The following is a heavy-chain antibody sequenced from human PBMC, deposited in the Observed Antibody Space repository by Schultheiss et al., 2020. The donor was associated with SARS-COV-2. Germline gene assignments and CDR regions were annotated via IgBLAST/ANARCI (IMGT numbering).Heavy chain of an antibody. J-gene: IGHJ4*02. Sequence: GGSLRLSCAASGFPFTSYGMHWVRQAPGKGLEWVSSISSSSGFIYYADSVKGRFTISRDNAKNSLYLQMNSLRAEDTAVYYCAKDYKKGIYGDGSIDYWGQGTLVTVSS. CDR1: GFPFTSYG. CDR2: ISSSSGFI. CDR3: AKDYKKGIYGDGSIDY. V-gene: IGHV3-21*01. D-gene: IGHD4-17*01.